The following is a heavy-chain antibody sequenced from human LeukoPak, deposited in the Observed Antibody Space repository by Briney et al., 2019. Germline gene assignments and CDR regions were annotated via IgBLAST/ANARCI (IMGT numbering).Heavy chain of an antibody. CDR1: GYTFSIYD. D-gene: IGHD3-10*01. Sequence: GASVKVSCKASGYTFSIYDINWVRQAPGQGLEWLACMQPYSGDTDYAQKFQGRLTMTRNSSTNTVYMELSSLTSEDTAVYYCAREGLDDYGSGTEPQPHYYMDVWGKGTTVTVSS. J-gene: IGHJ6*03. V-gene: IGHV1-8*01. CDR3: AREGLDDYGSGTEPQPHYYMDV. CDR2: MQPYSGDT.